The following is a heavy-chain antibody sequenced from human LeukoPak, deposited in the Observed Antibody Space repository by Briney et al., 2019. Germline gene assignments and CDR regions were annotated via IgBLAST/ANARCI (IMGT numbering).Heavy chain of an antibody. D-gene: IGHD3-10*01. J-gene: IGHJ4*02. V-gene: IGHV1-2*02. CDR2: INPNSGGT. Sequence: ASVKVSCKASGYTFTVYYMHWVRQAPGQGLEWMGWINPNSGGTNYAQKFQGRVTMTRDTSISTAYMELSRLRSDDTAVYCCAGSSRGSGLGDYWGQGTLVTVSS. CDR3: AGSSRGSGLGDY. CDR1: GYTFTVYY.